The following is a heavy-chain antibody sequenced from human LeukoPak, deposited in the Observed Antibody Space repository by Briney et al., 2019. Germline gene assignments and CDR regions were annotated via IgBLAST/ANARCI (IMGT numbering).Heavy chain of an antibody. V-gene: IGHV3-43*01. D-gene: IGHD2-2*01. CDR3: AKGGRYCSSTSCPRGIDY. Sequence: PGGSLRLSCAASGFTFDDYTMHWVRQAPGKGLEWVFLISWDGGSTYYADSVKGRFTISRDNSKNSLYLQMNSLRTEDTALYYCAKGGRYCSSTSCPRGIDYWGQGTLVTVSS. CDR1: GFTFDDYT. CDR2: ISWDGGST. J-gene: IGHJ4*02.